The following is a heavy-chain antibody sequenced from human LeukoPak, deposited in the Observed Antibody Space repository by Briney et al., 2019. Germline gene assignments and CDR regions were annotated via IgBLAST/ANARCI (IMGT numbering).Heavy chain of an antibody. CDR1: GYTFTSYD. V-gene: IGHV1-8*03. D-gene: IGHD2-2*01. J-gene: IGHJ6*03. Sequence: GASVKVSCKASGYTFTSYDINWVRQATGQGLEWMGWMNPNSGNTGYAQKFQGRVTITRNTSISTAYMELSSLRSEDTAVYYCARGGSHCSSTSCYYSHYYYYMDVWGKGTTVTVSS. CDR2: MNPNSGNT. CDR3: ARGGSHCSSTSCYYSHYYYYMDV.